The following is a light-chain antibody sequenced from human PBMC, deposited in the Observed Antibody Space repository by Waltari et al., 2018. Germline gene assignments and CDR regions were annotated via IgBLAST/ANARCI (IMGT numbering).Light chain of an antibody. CDR3: SSYGGTYFV. CDR1: SNDVGGYPY. J-gene: IGLJ2*01. CDR2: DVT. V-gene: IGLV2-11*01. Sequence: QSALTQPRPVSGSPGHPVTTPCTGTSNDVGGYPYFSWYQHHPGEVPNLMIYDVTQRPSGVPDRFSGSKSGNTASLTISGLQADDEADYYCSSYGGTYFVFGGGTRLTVL.